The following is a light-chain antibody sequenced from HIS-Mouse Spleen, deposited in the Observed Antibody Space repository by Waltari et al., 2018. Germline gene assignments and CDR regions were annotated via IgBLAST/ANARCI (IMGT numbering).Light chain of an antibody. CDR3: QVWDSSSDHVV. Sequence: SYVLTQPPSVSVAPGKTARITCGGNNIGSKSVHWYQQKPGQAPVLVVYEDSDRPSGIPERFSGSNSGHTATLTISRVEAGDEADYYCQVWDSSSDHVVFGGGTKLTVL. CDR1: NIGSKS. CDR2: EDS. J-gene: IGLJ2*01. V-gene: IGLV3-21*03.